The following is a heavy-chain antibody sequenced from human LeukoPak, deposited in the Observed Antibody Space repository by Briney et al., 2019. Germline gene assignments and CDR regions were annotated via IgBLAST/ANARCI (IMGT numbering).Heavy chain of an antibody. CDR1: GFTFSSYA. Sequence: GGSLRLSCAASGFTFSSYAMSWVRQAPGKGLEWVSAISGSGGSTYYADSVKGRFTISRDNSKNTLYLQMNSLRAEDTAVYYCARDPCSSTSCHHIWGQGTMVTVSS. CDR2: ISGSGGST. J-gene: IGHJ3*02. CDR3: ARDPCSSTSCHHI. D-gene: IGHD2-2*01. V-gene: IGHV3-23*01.